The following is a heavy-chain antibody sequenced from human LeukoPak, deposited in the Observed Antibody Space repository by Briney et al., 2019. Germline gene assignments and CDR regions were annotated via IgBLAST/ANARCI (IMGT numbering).Heavy chain of an antibody. Sequence: SVKVSCKASGGTFSSYAISWVRQAPGQGLEWMGGIIPIFGTANYAQKFQGRVTITADESTSTAYMELSSLRSEDTAVYYCASIAAAGISLTRYYYGMDVWGQGTTVTVSS. D-gene: IGHD6-13*01. V-gene: IGHV1-69*01. J-gene: IGHJ6*02. CDR1: GGTFSSYA. CDR2: IIPIFGTA. CDR3: ASIAAAGISLTRYYYGMDV.